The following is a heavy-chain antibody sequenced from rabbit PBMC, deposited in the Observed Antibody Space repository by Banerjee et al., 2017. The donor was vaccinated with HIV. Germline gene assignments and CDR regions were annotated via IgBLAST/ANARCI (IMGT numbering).Heavy chain of an antibody. CDR3: ARDTYATATYVFYFNL. CDR2: IDPVFGST. V-gene: IGHV1S45*01. J-gene: IGHJ4*01. Sequence: QEQLVESGGGLVTLGGSLTLTCTASGFSLSSYAMGWVRQAPGKGLEWIGYIDPVFGSTYYASWVNGRFTISKTSSTTVTLQMTSLTAADTATYFCARDTYATATYVFYFNLWGPGTLVTVS. D-gene: IGHD6-1*01. CDR1: GFSLSSYA.